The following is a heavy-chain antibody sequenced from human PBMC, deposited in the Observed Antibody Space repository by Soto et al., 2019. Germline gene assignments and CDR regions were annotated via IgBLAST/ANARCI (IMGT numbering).Heavy chain of an antibody. V-gene: IGHV4-59*01. D-gene: IGHD2-8*01. CDR3: VRGHRGFCTPGVCVGWIEP. CDR2: VFSSGTS. Sequence: PSETLSLTCTVSGGSITSYYWSWIRQPPGKGLEWLGYVFSSGTSNYNPSFKRRVTITLEFTKSQVSLKLTAVTDADTAVYYCVRGHRGFCTPGVCVGWIEPWGQGTLVTVSS. J-gene: IGHJ5*02. CDR1: GGSITSYY.